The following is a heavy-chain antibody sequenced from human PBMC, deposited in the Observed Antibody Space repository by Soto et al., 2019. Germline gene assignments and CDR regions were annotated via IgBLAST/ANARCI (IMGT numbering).Heavy chain of an antibody. Sequence: SETLSLTCTVSGGSFSSGGYYWSWIRQHPGKGLEWIGYIYYSGSTYYNPSLKSRITISLDTSKNQFSLKLSSVTAADTAVYYCARRTSSGAIADWGQGKMVTVSS. V-gene: IGHV4-31*03. CDR3: ARRTSSGAIAD. CDR2: IYYSGST. CDR1: GGSFSSGGYY. D-gene: IGHD2-21*01. J-gene: IGHJ4*02.